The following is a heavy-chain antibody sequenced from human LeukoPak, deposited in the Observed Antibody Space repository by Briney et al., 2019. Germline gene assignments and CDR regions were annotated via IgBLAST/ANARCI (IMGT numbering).Heavy chain of an antibody. V-gene: IGHV3-23*01. CDR1: XFTFSNYG. CDR3: XXXXXXXXXXXXXXXXXSRYYFDY. Sequence: CAXSXFTFSNYGMSWVRQAPGKGLEWVSTIYTSGGGTYYANSVKGRFTISRDNSKNTLCVQMNSLRAEDTAVYYCXXXXXXXXXXXXXXXXXSRYYFDYWGQGTLVTVSS. CDR2: IYTSGGGT. J-gene: IGHJ4*02.